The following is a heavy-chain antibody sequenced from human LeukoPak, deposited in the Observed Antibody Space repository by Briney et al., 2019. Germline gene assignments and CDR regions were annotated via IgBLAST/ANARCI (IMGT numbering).Heavy chain of an antibody. CDR1: GGSISRYY. D-gene: IGHD3-10*01. CDR2: IDDSGNT. Sequence: SETPSLTCTVSGGSISRYYWSWIRRPPGKGLEWIGYIDDSGNTNYNPSLKSQVSISVDRSKNQFSLKLSFVTAADTAVYYCARSDYHGSGSHTVYDAFDIWGQGTRVTVSS. CDR3: ARSDYHGSGSHTVYDAFDI. J-gene: IGHJ3*02. V-gene: IGHV4-59*01.